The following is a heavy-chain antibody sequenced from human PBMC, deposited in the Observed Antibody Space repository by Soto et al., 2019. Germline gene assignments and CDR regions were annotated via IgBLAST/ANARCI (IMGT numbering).Heavy chain of an antibody. J-gene: IGHJ6*02. CDR2: INHSGST. D-gene: IGHD6-13*01. V-gene: IGHV4-34*01. CDR1: GGSFSGYY. Sequence: SETLSLTCAVYGGSFSGYYWSWIRQPPGKGLEWIGEINHSGSTNYNPSLKSRVTISVDTSKNQFSLKLSSVTAADTAVYYCARGPRYSSSNGMDVWGQGTTVTVSS. CDR3: ARGPRYSSSNGMDV.